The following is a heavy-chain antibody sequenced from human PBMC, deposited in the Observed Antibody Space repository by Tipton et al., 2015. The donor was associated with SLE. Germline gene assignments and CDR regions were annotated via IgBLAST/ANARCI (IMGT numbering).Heavy chain of an antibody. CDR1: GGSISSGSYY. CDR3: ASHVAGDAFEI. J-gene: IGHJ3*02. Sequence: TLSLTCTVSGGSISSGSYYWSWIRQPAGKGLEWIGRIYTSGSTNYNPSLKSRVTISVDTSKNQFSLKLSSVTAADTAVYYCASHVAGDAFEIWGQGTMVTVSS. D-gene: IGHD2-21*01. V-gene: IGHV4-61*02. CDR2: IYTSGST.